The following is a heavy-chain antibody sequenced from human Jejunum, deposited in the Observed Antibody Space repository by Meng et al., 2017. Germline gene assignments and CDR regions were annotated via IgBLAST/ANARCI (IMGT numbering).Heavy chain of an antibody. Sequence: QVQLPESGPGLVRPSETLSLTCTFSGDSVSSDNYYWSWIRQPPGKGLEWIGYIYYSGSTDHNPSLKSRVTMSVDTSRNQFSLNLSSVTAADTAVYYCARVILYSGSYYFDSWGQGTLVTVSS. CDR2: IYYSGST. V-gene: IGHV4-61*01. D-gene: IGHD1-26*01. CDR3: ARVILYSGSYYFDS. CDR1: GDSVSSDNYY. J-gene: IGHJ4*02.